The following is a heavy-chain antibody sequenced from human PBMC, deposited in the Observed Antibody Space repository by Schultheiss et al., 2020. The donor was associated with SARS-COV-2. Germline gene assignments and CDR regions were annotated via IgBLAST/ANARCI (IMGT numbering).Heavy chain of an antibody. CDR3: AKDIGDPLHYYYGMDV. J-gene: IGHJ6*02. D-gene: IGHD4-17*01. CDR2: IYYSGST. V-gene: IGHV4-59*01. CDR1: GGSISSYY. Sequence: SETLSLTCTVSGGSISSYYWSWIRQPPGKGLEWIGYIYYSGSTNYNPSLKSRVTISVDTSKNQFSLKLSSVTAADTAVYYCAKDIGDPLHYYYGMDVWGQGTTVTVSS.